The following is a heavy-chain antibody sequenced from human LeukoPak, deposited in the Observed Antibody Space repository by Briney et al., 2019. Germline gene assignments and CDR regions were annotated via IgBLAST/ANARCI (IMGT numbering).Heavy chain of an antibody. Sequence: ASVKVSCKASGYTFTSYGISWVRQAPGQGLEWMGWISAYNGNTNYAQKLQGRVTMTTDTSTSTAYMELRSLRSDDTAVYYCASPLEYCSSTSCYGAFDIWGQGTMVTVSS. V-gene: IGHV1-18*01. CDR1: GYTFTSYG. CDR3: ASPLEYCSSTSCYGAFDI. D-gene: IGHD2-2*01. J-gene: IGHJ3*02. CDR2: ISAYNGNT.